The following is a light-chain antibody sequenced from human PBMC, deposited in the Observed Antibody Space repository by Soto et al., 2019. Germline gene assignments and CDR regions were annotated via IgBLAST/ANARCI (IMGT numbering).Light chain of an antibody. CDR3: QQYGSSRT. J-gene: IGKJ1*01. CDR1: QSVSSN. Sequence: EIVMKPSPATLSVSPGARAPLSGRASQSVSSNLAWYQQNRGHAPRLLIYGASRRATGIPDRFSGSGSGTDLTPTITRLEPEDFAVYYCQQYGSSRTFAKGPKVNI. CDR2: GAS. V-gene: IGKV3-20*01.